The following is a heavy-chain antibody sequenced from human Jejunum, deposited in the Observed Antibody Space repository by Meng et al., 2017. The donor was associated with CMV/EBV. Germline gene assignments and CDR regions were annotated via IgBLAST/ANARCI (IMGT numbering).Heavy chain of an antibody. CDR1: GGSPPTSNYS. CDR2: VEDGGTT. J-gene: IGHJ4*02. Sequence: SGGSPPTSNYSWVWIRLPPGKGLEWIGLVEDGGTTRYKPSLVSRVSISVDTSKNQFSLTLNSVTAADTAIYYCARGGWGNWNFEHWGQGKLVTVSS. V-gene: IGHV4-61*01. D-gene: IGHD3-16*01. CDR3: ARGGWGNWNFEH.